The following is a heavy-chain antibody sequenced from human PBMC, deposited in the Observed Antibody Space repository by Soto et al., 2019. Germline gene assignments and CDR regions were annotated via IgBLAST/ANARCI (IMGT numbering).Heavy chain of an antibody. J-gene: IGHJ4*02. D-gene: IGHD6-6*01. CDR2: IGSSGSTI. CDR3: ARATYSSSYYFDS. CDR1: GFTFSSFE. Sequence: GGSVRLSCAASGFTFSSFEMNWVRQAPGKGLEWVSKIGSSGSTIWYADSVKGRFTISRDNAKNSLYLQMNSLRGEDTAVYYCARATYSSSYYFDSWGQGSMVTV. V-gene: IGHV3-48*03.